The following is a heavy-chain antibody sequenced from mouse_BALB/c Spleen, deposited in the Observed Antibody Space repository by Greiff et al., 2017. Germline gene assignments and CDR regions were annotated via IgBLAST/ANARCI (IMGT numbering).Heavy chain of an antibody. CDR1: GYTFTSYV. CDR3: ARGADYRYDQAWFAY. Sequence: VHVKQSGPELVKPGASVKMSCKASGYTFTSYVMHWVKQKPGQGLEWIGYINPYNDGTKYNEKFKGKATLTSDKSSSTAYMELSSLTSEDSAVYYCARGADYRYDQAWFAYWGQGTLVTVSA. CDR2: INPYNDGT. D-gene: IGHD2-14*01. J-gene: IGHJ3*01. V-gene: IGHV1-14*01.